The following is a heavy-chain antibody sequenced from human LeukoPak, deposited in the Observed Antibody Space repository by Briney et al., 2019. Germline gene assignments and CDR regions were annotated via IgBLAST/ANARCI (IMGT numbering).Heavy chain of an antibody. CDR3: TKDMRVASF. CDR2: IYSGGTT. J-gene: IGHJ4*02. V-gene: IGHV3-53*01. Sequence: GGSLRLSCAASGFTVSSNYMNWVRQAPGKGLEWVSIIYSGGTTYYADSVKGRFTISRDNSKNTLYLQMNSLRTEDTAIYYCTKDMRVASFWGQGTLVTVSS. D-gene: IGHD3-16*02. CDR1: GFTVSSNY.